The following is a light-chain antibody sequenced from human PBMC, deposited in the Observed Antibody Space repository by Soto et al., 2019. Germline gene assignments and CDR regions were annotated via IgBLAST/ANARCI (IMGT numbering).Light chain of an antibody. J-gene: IGKJ5*01. CDR2: GAS. Sequence: EVVRTQSKSTLSVSPGARVTLSCGASQSVSSYLAWYQQKPGQAPRLLIYGASTGATGIPARFSGSGSGTEFILTFSSLQSEDLAVYYCQQYSKWPLTFGGGTRLEIK. V-gene: IGKV3-15*01. CDR1: QSVSSY. CDR3: QQYSKWPLT.